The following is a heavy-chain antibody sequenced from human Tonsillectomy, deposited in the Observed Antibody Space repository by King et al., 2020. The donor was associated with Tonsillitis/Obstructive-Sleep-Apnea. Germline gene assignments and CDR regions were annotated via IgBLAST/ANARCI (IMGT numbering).Heavy chain of an antibody. CDR3: ARGRSSVKNYYMDV. Sequence: QLQESGPGLVMPSETLSLTCTVSGGSIKNYYWTWIRQTPGKGLEWIGYIYNSGTTHFNPSLKSRVTMSADKNQLSLRLSSVTPADTAVYYCARGRSSVKNYYMDVWGKGTTVTGSS. V-gene: IGHV4-59*01. CDR1: GGSIKNYY. CDR2: IYNSGTT. D-gene: IGHD6-6*01. J-gene: IGHJ6*03.